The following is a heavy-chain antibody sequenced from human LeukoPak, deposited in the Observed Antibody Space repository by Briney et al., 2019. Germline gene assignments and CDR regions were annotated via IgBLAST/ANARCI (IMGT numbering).Heavy chain of an antibody. D-gene: IGHD3-22*01. CDR3: ARGYGGAYYYDSSGYYPGEDGMDV. CDR2: ISSNGGST. CDR1: GFTFSSYA. Sequence: GGSLRLSCAASGFTFSSYAMHWVRQAPGKGLEYVSAISSNGGSTYYANSVKGRFTISRDNSKNSLYLQMNSLRAEDTAVYYCARGYGGAYYYDSSGYYPGEDGMDVWGQGTTVTVSS. V-gene: IGHV3-64*01. J-gene: IGHJ6*02.